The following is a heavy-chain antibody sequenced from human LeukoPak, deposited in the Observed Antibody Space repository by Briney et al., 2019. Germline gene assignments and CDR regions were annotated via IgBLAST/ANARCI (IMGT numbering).Heavy chain of an antibody. V-gene: IGHV3-30*18. CDR3: AKEGSSGYFDY. CDR2: ISYDGSNK. CDR1: GFTFSSYG. D-gene: IGHD3-22*01. J-gene: IGHJ4*02. Sequence: GGSLRLSCPASGFTFSSYGMHWVRQAPGKGLEWVAVISYDGSNKYYADSVKGRFTISRDNSKDTLYLQMNSLRAEDTAVYYCAKEGSSGYFDYWGQGTLVTVSS.